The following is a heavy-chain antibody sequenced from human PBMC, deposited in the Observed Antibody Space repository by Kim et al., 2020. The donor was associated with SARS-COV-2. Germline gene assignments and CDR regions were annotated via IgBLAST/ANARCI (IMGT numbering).Heavy chain of an antibody. D-gene: IGHD6-19*01. CDR2: IYPGDHDT. V-gene: IGHV5-51*01. CDR1: GYSFTNYW. Sequence: GESLKISCKGSGYSFTNYWIGWVRQMPGKGLEWMGIIYPGDHDTRYSPSFQGQVTISADKSISTAYLQWSGLKASDTATYYCARRHSSGWFDYWGQGTLVTVSS. CDR3: ARRHSSGWFDY. J-gene: IGHJ4*02.